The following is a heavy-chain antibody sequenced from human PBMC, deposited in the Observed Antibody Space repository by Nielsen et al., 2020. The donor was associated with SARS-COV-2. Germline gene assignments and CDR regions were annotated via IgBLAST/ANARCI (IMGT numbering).Heavy chain of an antibody. CDR2: INPNSGGT. J-gene: IGHJ4*02. Sequence: ASVKVSCKASGGTFSSYAISWVRQAPGQGLEWMGWINPNSGGTNYAQKFQGRVTMTRDTSISTAYMELSRLRSDDTAVYYCARSHTAMVLDYWGQGTLVTVSS. D-gene: IGHD5-18*01. CDR3: ARSHTAMVLDY. V-gene: IGHV1-2*02. CDR1: GGTFSSYA.